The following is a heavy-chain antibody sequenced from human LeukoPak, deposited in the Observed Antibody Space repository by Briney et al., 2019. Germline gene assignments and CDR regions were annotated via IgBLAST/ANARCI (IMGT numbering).Heavy chain of an antibody. Sequence: GESLKICCKASVYSFASSWSCCVRQMPGKGVECMGIIYPGDSDTSSSPSFQGQVAISADKSISTAYLHWSSLKASDTAMYYCARRCSGGSCFNCYGMDVWGQGTTVTVSS. V-gene: IGHV5-51*01. CDR3: ARRCSGGSCFNCYGMDV. D-gene: IGHD2-15*01. CDR1: VYSFASSW. J-gene: IGHJ6*02. CDR2: IYPGDSDT.